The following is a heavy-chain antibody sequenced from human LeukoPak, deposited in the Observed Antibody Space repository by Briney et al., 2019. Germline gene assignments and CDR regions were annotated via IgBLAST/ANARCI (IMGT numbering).Heavy chain of an antibody. D-gene: IGHD4-17*01. CDR1: GNTFTSHY. CDR2: INPSGGST. J-gene: IGHJ4*02. CDR3: ARMTVQQSFDY. Sequence: ASMKVSCKASGNTFTSHYIHWVRQAPGQGLEWMGIINPSGGSTSYAQKFQGRVTMTRDTSTSTVYMELSSLRSEDTAVYYCARMTVQQSFDYWGQGTLVTVSS. V-gene: IGHV1-46*01.